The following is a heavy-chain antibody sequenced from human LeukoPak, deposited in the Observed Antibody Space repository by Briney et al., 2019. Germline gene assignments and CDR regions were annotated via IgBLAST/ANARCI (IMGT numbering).Heavy chain of an antibody. V-gene: IGHV3-7*01. D-gene: IGHD4/OR15-4a*01. CDR3: ARANYLTFNFDY. Sequence: GSLRLSCSASGFTFSSYWMSWVRQAPGKGLEWVANIKQDGGEEYYVDSVKGRFTISRDNAKNSLYLQMNSLRAADTAVYYCARANYLTFNFDYWGQGTLVTVSS. CDR1: GFTFSSYW. J-gene: IGHJ4*02. CDR2: IKQDGGEE.